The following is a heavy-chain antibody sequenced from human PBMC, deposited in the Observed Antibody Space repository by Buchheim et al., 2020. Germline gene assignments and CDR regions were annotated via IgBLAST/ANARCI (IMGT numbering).Heavy chain of an antibody. CDR3: ARGMGDYGEEHYYYYGMDV. CDR1: GYTFTSYD. Sequence: QVQLVQSGAEVKKPGASVKVSCKASGYTFTSYDINWVRQATGQGLEWMGWMNPNSGNTGYAQKFQGRVTMTRNTSISTAYMELSSLRFEDTAVYYCARGMGDYGEEHYYYYGMDVWGQGTT. D-gene: IGHD4-17*01. J-gene: IGHJ6*02. V-gene: IGHV1-8*01. CDR2: MNPNSGNT.